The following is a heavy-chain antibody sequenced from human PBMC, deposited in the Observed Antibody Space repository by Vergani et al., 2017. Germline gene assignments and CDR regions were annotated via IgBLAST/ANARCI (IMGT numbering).Heavy chain of an antibody. J-gene: IGHJ4*02. CDR1: GFTFSNAW. CDR3: TTAPHYYYDISGYSRPFDY. V-gene: IGHV3-15*01. CDR2: IKSKTDGGTT. Sequence: DVQLVESGGGLVKPGGSLRLSCAASGFTFSNAWMSWVRQAPGKGLEWVGRIKSKTDGGTTDYAAPVKGRFTISRDDSKNTLYLQMNSLKTEDTAVYYCTTAPHYYYDISGYSRPFDYWGQGTLVTVSS. D-gene: IGHD3-22*01.